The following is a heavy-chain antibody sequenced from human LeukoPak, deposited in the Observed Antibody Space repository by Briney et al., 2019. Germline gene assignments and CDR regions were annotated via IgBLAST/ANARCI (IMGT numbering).Heavy chain of an antibody. D-gene: IGHD3-3*01. V-gene: IGHV4-31*03. CDR2: IYYSGST. CDR3: ASRNYDFWSGYSYFDY. CDR1: GGSISSGGYY. Sequence: PSQTLSLTCTVSGGSISSGGYYWSWIRQHPGEGLEWIGYIYYSGSTYYNPSLKSRVTISVDTSKNQFSLKLSSVTAADTAVYYCASRNYDFWSGYSYFDYWGRGTLVTVSS. J-gene: IGHJ4*02.